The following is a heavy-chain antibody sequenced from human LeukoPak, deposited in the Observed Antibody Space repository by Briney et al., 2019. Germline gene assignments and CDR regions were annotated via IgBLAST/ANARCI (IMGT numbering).Heavy chain of an antibody. J-gene: IGHJ6*02. CDR2: ISAYNGNT. Sequence: GASVKVSCKASGYTFTSYGISWVRQAPGQGLEGMGWISAYNGNTNYAQKLQGRVTMTTDTSTSTAYMELRSLRSDDTAVYYCARDRIAVAAPLPYYYYYGMDVWGQGTTVTVSS. CDR1: GYTFTSYG. D-gene: IGHD6-19*01. CDR3: ARDRIAVAAPLPYYYYYGMDV. V-gene: IGHV1-18*01.